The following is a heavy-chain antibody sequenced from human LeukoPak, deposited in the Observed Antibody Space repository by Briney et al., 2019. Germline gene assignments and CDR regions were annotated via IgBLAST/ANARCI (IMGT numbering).Heavy chain of an antibody. D-gene: IGHD1-14*01. V-gene: IGHV3-74*01. Sequence: PGGSMRLSCAASGFIFTDYWMHWVRQGPGRELVWVARISGDGRATTYADSVKGRFTISRDSAKNSLYLQMNSLRAEDTAVYYCARGTGYFDYWGQGTLVTVSS. CDR2: ISGDGRAT. J-gene: IGHJ4*02. CDR3: ARGTGYFDY. CDR1: GFIFTDYW.